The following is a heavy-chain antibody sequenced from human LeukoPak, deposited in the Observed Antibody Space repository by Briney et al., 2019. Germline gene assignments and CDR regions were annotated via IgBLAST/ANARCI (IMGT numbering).Heavy chain of an antibody. V-gene: IGHV3-21*01. CDR2: ISSSSSYI. CDR1: GFTFSSYS. Sequence: GGSLRLSCAASGFTFSSYSMNWVRQAPGKGLEWVSSISSSSSYIYYADSVKGRFTISRDNAKNSLYLQMNSLRAEDTAVYYCARDYPDIGYSSGWYWGRTFDYWGQGTLVTVSS. J-gene: IGHJ4*02. CDR3: ARDYPDIGYSSGWYWGRTFDY. D-gene: IGHD6-19*01.